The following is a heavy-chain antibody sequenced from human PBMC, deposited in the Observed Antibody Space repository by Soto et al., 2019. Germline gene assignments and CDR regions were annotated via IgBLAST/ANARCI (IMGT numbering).Heavy chain of an antibody. CDR3: ASSLGSGPQGYYYTMDI. J-gene: IGHJ6*02. D-gene: IGHD3-10*01. CDR1: GFTFSSYA. Sequence: GGSLRLSCAASGFTFSSYAMHWVRQAPGKGLEWVAIISYDGSNKYYADSVKGRFTISRDNSKNTLYLQMNSLRTEDTAVYYCASSLGSGPQGYYYTMDIWGQGTTVTVSS. V-gene: IGHV3-30-3*01. CDR2: ISYDGSNK.